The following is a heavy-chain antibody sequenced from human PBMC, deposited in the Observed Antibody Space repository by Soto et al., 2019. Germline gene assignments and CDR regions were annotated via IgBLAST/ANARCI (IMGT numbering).Heavy chain of an antibody. CDR3: ARETSCDYFDY. V-gene: IGHV3-7*01. CDR2: IKEDGSEK. D-gene: IGHD6-6*01. Sequence: EVQLEESGGGLVQPGGSLRLSCVASGFTFNSYWMNWVRQAPGQGLEWVANIKEDGSEKYYVDSVKGRFTISRDNARNSLYLQMNTLRAEDTAVYYCARETSCDYFDYGGQGTLVTFS. CDR1: GFTFNSYW. J-gene: IGHJ4*02.